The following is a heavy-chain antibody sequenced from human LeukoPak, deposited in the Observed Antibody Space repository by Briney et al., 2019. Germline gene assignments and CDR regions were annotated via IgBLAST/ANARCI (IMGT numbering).Heavy chain of an antibody. CDR1: GGSISSSNW. J-gene: IGHJ3*02. V-gene: IGHV4-4*02. CDR3: ARALYGSGTTDAFDI. CDR2: IYHSGST. D-gene: IGHD3-10*01. Sequence: SETLSLTCAVSGGSISSSNWWSWVRQPPGKGLEWIGEIYHSGSTNYNPSLKSRVTISVDKSKNQFSQKLSSVTAADTAVYYYARALYGSGTTDAFDIWGQGTMVTVSS.